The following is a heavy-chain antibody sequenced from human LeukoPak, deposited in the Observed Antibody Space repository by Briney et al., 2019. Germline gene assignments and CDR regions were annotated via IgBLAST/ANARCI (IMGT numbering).Heavy chain of an antibody. D-gene: IGHD4-11*01. CDR2: ISGSGGST. V-gene: IGHV3-23*01. J-gene: IGHJ4*02. CDR1: GFTFSSYA. Sequence: GGSLRLSCAASGFTFSSYAMSWVRQAPGKGLEWVSAISGSGGSTYYADSVKGRFTISRDNSKNTLYLQMNSLKSEDTAVYYCSTLTSRGLSDSWGQGTLVTVSS. CDR3: STLTSRGLSDS.